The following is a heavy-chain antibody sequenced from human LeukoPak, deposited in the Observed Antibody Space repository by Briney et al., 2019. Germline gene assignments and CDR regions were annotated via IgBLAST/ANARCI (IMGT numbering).Heavy chain of an antibody. J-gene: IGHJ4*02. CDR1: GFTFSSYA. CDR3: AKQYYYDSSGYSDLDY. D-gene: IGHD3-22*01. V-gene: IGHV3-23*01. Sequence: PGGSLRLSCAASGFTFSSYAMSWVRQAPGKGLEWVSAISGSGGSTYYADSVKGRFTTSRDNSKNTLYLQMNSLRAEDTAVYYCAKQYYYDSSGYSDLDYWGQGTLVTVSS. CDR2: ISGSGGST.